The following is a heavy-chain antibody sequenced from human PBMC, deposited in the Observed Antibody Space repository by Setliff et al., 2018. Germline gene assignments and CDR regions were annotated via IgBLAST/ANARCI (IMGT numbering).Heavy chain of an antibody. CDR1: GFTLSSYA. CDR3: AKDNYTDSYYPFDH. D-gene: IGHD3-10*01. Sequence: GGSLRLSCVASGFTLSSYAMSWVRQAPGKGLEWVAAVSGRDGRTYHADSVKGRFTISRENSRNTLYLQMNNVRAEDTAIYYCAKDNYTDSYYPFDHWGQGTRVTV. J-gene: IGHJ4*02. V-gene: IGHV3-23*01. CDR2: VSGRDGRT.